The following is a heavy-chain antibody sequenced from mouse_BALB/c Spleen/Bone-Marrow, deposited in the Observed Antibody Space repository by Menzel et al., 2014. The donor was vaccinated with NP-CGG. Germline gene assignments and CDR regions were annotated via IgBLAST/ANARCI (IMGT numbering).Heavy chain of an antibody. Sequence: EVKVVESGPDLVKPGASVKISCKASGYSFTGYYMDWVKQSHGKSLEWIGRVNPNNGGTTYSEKFKGKAILTVDKSSNTAYMELRSLTSEDSAVYYCARDVMDYWGQGTSVTVSS. CDR2: VNPNNGGT. J-gene: IGHJ4*01. CDR1: GYSFTGYY. V-gene: IGHV1-26*01. CDR3: ARDVMDY.